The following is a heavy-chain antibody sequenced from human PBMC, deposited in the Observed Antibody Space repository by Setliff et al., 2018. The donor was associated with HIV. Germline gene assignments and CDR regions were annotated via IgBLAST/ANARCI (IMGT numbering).Heavy chain of an antibody. J-gene: IGHJ5*02. D-gene: IGHD3-3*01. CDR1: GFSFSNYA. Sequence: HPGGSRRLSCSASGFSFSNYAMHWVRQAPGKGLEYVSAISGNGGNTYYTDSVKGRFTISRDNAKNTLYLQMSSLRSEDTALYFCVKGQFLECFNLFDPWGQGTLVTVSS. CDR3: VKGQFLECFNLFDP. V-gene: IGHV3-64D*09. CDR2: ISGNGGNT.